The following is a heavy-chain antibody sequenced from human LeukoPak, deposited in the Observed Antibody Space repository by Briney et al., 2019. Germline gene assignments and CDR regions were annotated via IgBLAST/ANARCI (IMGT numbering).Heavy chain of an antibody. V-gene: IGHV1-18*01. D-gene: IGHD2-8*01. Sequence: ASVKVSCKASGYTFTSYGISWVRQAPGQGLEWMGWISAYNGNTNYAQKLQGRVTMTTDTSTSTAYMELRSLRSDDTAVYYCARDNYVLMVHAGTAFDIWGQGTMVTVSS. CDR1: GYTFTSYG. CDR3: ARDNYVLMVHAGTAFDI. CDR2: ISAYNGNT. J-gene: IGHJ3*02.